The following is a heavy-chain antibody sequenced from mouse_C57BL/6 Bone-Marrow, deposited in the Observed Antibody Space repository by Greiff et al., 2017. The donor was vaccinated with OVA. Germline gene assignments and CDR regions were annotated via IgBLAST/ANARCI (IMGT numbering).Heavy chain of an antibody. CDR3: AREGLYYGTSYWYFDV. J-gene: IGHJ1*03. Sequence: EVQVVESGGGLVKPGGSLKLSCAASGFTFSSYAMSWVRQTPEKRLAWVATISDGGSYTYYPDNVKGRFTISRDNAKNNLYLQMSHLKSEDTAMYYCAREGLYYGTSYWYFDVWGTGTTVTVSS. V-gene: IGHV5-4*01. CDR1: GFTFSSYA. CDR2: ISDGGSYT. D-gene: IGHD2-1*01.